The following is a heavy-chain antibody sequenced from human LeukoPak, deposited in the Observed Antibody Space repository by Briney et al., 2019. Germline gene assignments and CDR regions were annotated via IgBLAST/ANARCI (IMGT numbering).Heavy chain of an antibody. D-gene: IGHD2-2*01. CDR3: ARVCTPVRYQLLLGSDAFDI. J-gene: IGHJ3*02. CDR1: GYTFASYG. Sequence: ASVKVSCKASGYTFASYGISWVRQAPGQGLEWMGWINPNSGGTNYAQKFQGRVTMTRDTSISTAYMELSRLRSDDTAVYYCARVCTPVRYQLLLGSDAFDIWGQGTMVTVSS. CDR2: INPNSGGT. V-gene: IGHV1-2*02.